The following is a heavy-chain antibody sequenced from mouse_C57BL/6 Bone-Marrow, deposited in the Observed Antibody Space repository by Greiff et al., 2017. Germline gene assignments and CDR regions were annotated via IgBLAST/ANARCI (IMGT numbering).Heavy chain of an antibody. CDR1: GFTFSSYG. V-gene: IGHV5-6*01. J-gene: IGHJ2*01. CDR3: ARPITTVVAPYFDY. CDR2: ISSGGSYT. D-gene: IGHD1-1*01. Sequence: EVQLQQSGGDLVKPGGSLKLSCAASGFTFSSYGMSWVRQTPDKRLEWVATISSGGSYTYYPDSVKGRFTISRDNAKNTLYLQMSSLKSEDTAMXYCARPITTVVAPYFDYWGQGTTLTVSS.